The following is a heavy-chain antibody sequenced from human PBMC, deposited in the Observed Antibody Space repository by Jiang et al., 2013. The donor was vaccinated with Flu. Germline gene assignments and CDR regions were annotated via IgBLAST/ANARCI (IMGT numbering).Heavy chain of an antibody. CDR2: INHSGST. D-gene: IGHD5-12*01. V-gene: IGHV4-34*01. CDR3: ARWLRQNHSYYYYGMDV. CDR1: GGSFSGYY. J-gene: IGHJ6*04. Sequence: LLKPSETLSLTCAVYGGSFSGYYWSWIRQPPGKGLEWIGEINHSGSTNYNPSLKSRVTISVDTSKNQFSLKLSSVTAADTAVYYCARWLRQNHSYYYYGMDVWGKGTTVTVSS.